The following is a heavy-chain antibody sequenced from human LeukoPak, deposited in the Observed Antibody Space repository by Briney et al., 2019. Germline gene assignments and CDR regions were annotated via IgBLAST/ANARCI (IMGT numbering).Heavy chain of an antibody. D-gene: IGHD2-15*01. CDR2: IKQDRSEI. J-gene: IGHJ6*02. CDR1: GFIFSSYW. CDR3: ARERAANYYFYGMDL. Sequence: GGALRRSCAASGFIFSSYWMSWVRHAPGNGLEWGTNIKQDRSEIYYVDSVKGRFAIYRDNAKNSLYLQMNSVRAEDTAVSYCARERAANYYFYGMDLRGQGTTVTVSS. V-gene: IGHV3-7*01.